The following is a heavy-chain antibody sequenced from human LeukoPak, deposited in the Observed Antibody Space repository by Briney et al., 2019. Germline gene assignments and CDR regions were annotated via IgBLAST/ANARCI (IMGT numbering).Heavy chain of an antibody. CDR2: INPSGGST. J-gene: IGHJ6*02. CDR3: AREDPYCSGGSCYYYYGMDV. Sequence: GASVKVSCKASGYTFTGYYMHWVRQAPGQGLEWMGIINPSGGSTSYAQKFQGRVTMTRDTSTSTVYMELSSLRSEDTAVYYCAREDPYCSGGSCYYYYGMDVWGQGTTVTVSS. D-gene: IGHD2-15*01. V-gene: IGHV1-46*01. CDR1: GYTFTGYY.